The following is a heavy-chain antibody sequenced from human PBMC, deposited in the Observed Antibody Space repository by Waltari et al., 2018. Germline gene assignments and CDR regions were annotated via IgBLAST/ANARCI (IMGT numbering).Heavy chain of an antibody. CDR3: AESYSGSYAVDY. D-gene: IGHD1-26*01. CDR1: GGTFSRYA. V-gene: IGHV1-69*13. Sequence: QVQLVQSGAEVKKPGSSVKVSCKASGGTFSRYAISWVRQAPGQGLEWMGGIIPMFGSANDSQKFQGRVTITADESTRTAYMELSSLRSEDTAVYYCAESYSGSYAVDYWGQGTLVIVSS. CDR2: IIPMFGSA. J-gene: IGHJ4*02.